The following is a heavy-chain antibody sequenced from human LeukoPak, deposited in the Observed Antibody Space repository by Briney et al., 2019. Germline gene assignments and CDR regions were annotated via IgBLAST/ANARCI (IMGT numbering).Heavy chain of an antibody. J-gene: IGHJ6*03. CDR2: IYYSGSI. CDR1: GGSISSSNYY. CDR3: ARGRRAVSNVGGSSWYWRVYYYYYYMDV. V-gene: IGHV4-39*01. D-gene: IGHD6-13*01. Sequence: PSETLSLTCTVSGGSISSSNYYWGWIRQPPGKGLEWIGSIYYSGSIYYNTSLKSRVTISLDTSKNQFSLKLSSVTAADTAVYYCARGRRAVSNVGGSSWYWRVYYYYYYMDVWGKGTTVTVSS.